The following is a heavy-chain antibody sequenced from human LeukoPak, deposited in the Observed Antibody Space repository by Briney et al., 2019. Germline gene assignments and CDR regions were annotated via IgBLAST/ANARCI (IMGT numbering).Heavy chain of an antibody. V-gene: IGHV4-31*03. CDR3: ARDWNGSVFDY. CDR1: GGSISSGDYY. D-gene: IGHD3-10*01. CDR2: IYYSGST. Sequence: SETLSLTCTVSGGSISSGDYYWSWIRQHPGKGLEWIGYIYYSGSTYYNPSLKSRVTISVDTSKNQFSLKLSSVTAADTAVYYCARDWNGSVFDYWGQGTLVTASS. J-gene: IGHJ4*02.